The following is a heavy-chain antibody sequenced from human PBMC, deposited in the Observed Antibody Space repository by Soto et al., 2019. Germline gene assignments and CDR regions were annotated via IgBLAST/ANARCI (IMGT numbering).Heavy chain of an antibody. Sequence: KTSETLSLTCTVSDGSITNYYWSWIRQPPGKGLEWIGYIYYTGISNYNPSLKSRVTMSLDTSKKQFSLRLSSVTTADTAVYFCARGYSKGLLPHFDYWGQGILVTVSS. D-gene: IGHD4-4*01. CDR2: IYYTGIS. V-gene: IGHV4-59*01. CDR3: ARGYSKGLLPHFDY. J-gene: IGHJ4*02. CDR1: DGSITNYY.